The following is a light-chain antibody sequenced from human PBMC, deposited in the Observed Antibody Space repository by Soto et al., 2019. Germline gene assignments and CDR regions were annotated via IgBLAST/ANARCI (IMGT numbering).Light chain of an antibody. CDR3: SSYTSSSTVV. CDR2: EVS. V-gene: IGLV2-14*01. CDR1: SSDVGGYNY. Sequence: QSALTQPASVSGSPGQSITISCTGTSSDVGGYNYVSLYQQHPGKAPKLMIYEVSNRPSGVSNRFSGSKSGNTASLTISGLQAEDEADYYCSSYTSSSTVVFGGGTKVTVL. J-gene: IGLJ2*01.